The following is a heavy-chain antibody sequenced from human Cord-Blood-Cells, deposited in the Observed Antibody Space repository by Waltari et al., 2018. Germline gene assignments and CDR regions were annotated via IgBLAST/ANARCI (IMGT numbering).Heavy chain of an antibody. Sequence: VQLVQSGAEVKKPGSSVKVSCKASAGTFSSCAISWVRTAPGEGLEWMGGIIPIFGTANYAQKFQGRVTITADESSSTAYMELSSLRAEDTAVYYCARGGNWDPAEFDYWGQGTLVTVSS. J-gene: IGHJ4*02. CDR3: ARGGNWDPAEFDY. CDR1: AGTFSSCA. CDR2: IIPIFGTA. D-gene: IGHD7-27*01. V-gene: IGHV1-69*12.